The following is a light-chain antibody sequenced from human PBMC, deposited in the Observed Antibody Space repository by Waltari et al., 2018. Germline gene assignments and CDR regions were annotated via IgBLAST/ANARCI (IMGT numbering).Light chain of an antibody. CDR1: QSVLYSSNNKNY. V-gene: IGKV4-1*01. CDR2: WAS. Sequence: DIVMTQSPDSLAVSLGEKATINFNASQSVLYSSNNKNYLAWYQQKPGQPPKLLIYWASTRESGVPDRFSGSGSGTDFTLTISSLQAEDVAGYYCQQYYSTPYTFGQGTKLEIK. CDR3: QQYYSTPYT. J-gene: IGKJ2*01.